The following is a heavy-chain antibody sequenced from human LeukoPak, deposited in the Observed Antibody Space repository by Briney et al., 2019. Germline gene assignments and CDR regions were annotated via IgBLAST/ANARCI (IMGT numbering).Heavy chain of an antibody. CDR2: ITRSSGNM. Sequence: GGSLRLSCAASGFTFSTYNMNWVRQAPGKGLEWVSSITRSSGNMYYADSVKGRFTISRDNAKNSLYLQMNSLRAEDTAVYYCARRGYTYGYDYWGQGNLVTVSS. CDR1: GFTFSTYN. V-gene: IGHV3-21*01. CDR3: ARRGYTYGYDY. J-gene: IGHJ4*02. D-gene: IGHD5-18*01.